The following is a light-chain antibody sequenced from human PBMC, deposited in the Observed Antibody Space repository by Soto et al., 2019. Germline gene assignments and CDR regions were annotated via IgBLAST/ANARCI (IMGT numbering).Light chain of an antibody. Sequence: DIQMTQSPSTLSASVGDRVTITCRASQSSSSWLAWYQQKPGKAPKLLIYDASSLESGVPSRFSGSGSGTEFALTISSLQPDDFATYYCQQYNSYSGVWTFGQGTKVEIK. CDR1: QSSSSW. V-gene: IGKV1-5*01. CDR3: QQYNSYSGVWT. J-gene: IGKJ1*01. CDR2: DAS.